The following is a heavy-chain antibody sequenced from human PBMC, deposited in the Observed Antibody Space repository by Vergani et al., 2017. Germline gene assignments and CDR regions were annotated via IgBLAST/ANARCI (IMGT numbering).Heavy chain of an antibody. D-gene: IGHD3-10*01. CDR1: GFTFSACP. CDR3: ASYGSVFSADY. Sequence: EVQLLQSGGGVIQPGGSVRLSCAASGFTFSACPMTWVRQAPGKGLEWVSAISTTSTYIYYADSVKGRFTISRDNAKNSLYLQMNSLRAEDTAVYYCASYGSVFSADYWGQGTLVTV. V-gene: IGHV3-21*01. CDR2: ISTTSTYI. J-gene: IGHJ4*02.